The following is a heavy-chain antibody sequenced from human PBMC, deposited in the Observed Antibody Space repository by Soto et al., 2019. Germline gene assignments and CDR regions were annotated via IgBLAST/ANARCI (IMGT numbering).Heavy chain of an antibody. V-gene: IGHV3-30*03. CDR1: GFTFSSYG. Sequence: GGSLRLSCAASGFTFSSYGMHWVRQAPGKGLEWVAVISYDGSNKYYADSVKGRFTISRDNSKNTLYLQMNSLRAEDTAVYYCATSSFDDAFDIWGQGTMVTVSS. CDR2: ISYDGSNK. CDR3: ATSSFDDAFDI. D-gene: IGHD6-6*01. J-gene: IGHJ3*02.